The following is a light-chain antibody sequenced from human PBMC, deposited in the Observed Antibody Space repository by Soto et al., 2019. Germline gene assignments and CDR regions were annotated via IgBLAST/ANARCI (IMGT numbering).Light chain of an antibody. CDR1: SSDVGGYNY. Sequence: QSALTQPRSVSGSPGQSVTISCTGTSSDVGGYNYVSWYQQHPGKAPKVMIYDVSERPSGVPDRFSGSKSGNTASLNISGLQAEDEADYYCCSYAGSPSYVLGTGTKLTVL. V-gene: IGLV2-11*01. J-gene: IGLJ1*01. CDR3: CSYAGSPSYV. CDR2: DVS.